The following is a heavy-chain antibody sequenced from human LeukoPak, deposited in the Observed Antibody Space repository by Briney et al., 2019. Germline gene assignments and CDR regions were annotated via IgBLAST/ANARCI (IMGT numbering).Heavy chain of an antibody. CDR2: ISYDGSNN. Sequence: AGSLRLSCAASGFTFSSNGMHWVRQAQGQGLEWVAVISYDGSNNYYEDYVKARLTISSTNSKNTLYLQMNSVRAEDTAVYDCAKEGFTLGGLTPSRDATYYFDYWGQGTLVTVSS. J-gene: IGHJ4*02. V-gene: IGHV3-30*18. D-gene: IGHD3-16*01. CDR3: AKEGFTLGGLTPSRDATYYFDY. CDR1: GFTFSSNG.